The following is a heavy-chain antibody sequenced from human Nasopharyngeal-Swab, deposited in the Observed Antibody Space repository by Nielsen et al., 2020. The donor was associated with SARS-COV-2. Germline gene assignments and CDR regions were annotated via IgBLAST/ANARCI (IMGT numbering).Heavy chain of an antibody. V-gene: IGHV3-74*01. Sequence: VCQAPGKGLVWVSRINSDGSSTSYADSVKGRFTISRDNAKNTLYLQMNSLRAEDTAVYYCARGWNYYDSSGYYRGYFDLWGRGTLVTVSS. J-gene: IGHJ2*01. CDR3: ARGWNYYDSSGYYRGYFDL. D-gene: IGHD3-22*01. CDR2: INSDGSST.